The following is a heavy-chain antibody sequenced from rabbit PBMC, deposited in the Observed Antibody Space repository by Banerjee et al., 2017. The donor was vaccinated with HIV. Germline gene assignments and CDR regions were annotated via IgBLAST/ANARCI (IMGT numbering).Heavy chain of an antibody. Sequence: QQLVESGGGLVKPGASLTLTCKASGFSFSSDYYMCWVRQAPGKGLEWIACIYDSDSDNTWYANWAKGRFTISKTSSTTVTLQMTSLTAADTATYFCAREGSASYYALYLWGPGTLVTVS. D-gene: IGHD8-1*01. CDR2: IYDSDSDNT. J-gene: IGHJ4*01. CDR3: AREGSASYYALYL. CDR1: GFSFSSDYY. V-gene: IGHV1S40*01.